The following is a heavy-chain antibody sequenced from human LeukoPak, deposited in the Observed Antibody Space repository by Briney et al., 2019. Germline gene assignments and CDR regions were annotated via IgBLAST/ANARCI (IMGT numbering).Heavy chain of an antibody. V-gene: IGHV5-51*01. CDR3: ARRRGSGGYYFDY. CDR1: GYIFTSYL. J-gene: IGHJ4*02. CDR2: VYPGDSHS. D-gene: IGHD6-19*01. Sequence: GEALKISCKGSGYIFTSYLIGWGRQMPGKGLEGMGIVYPGDSHSIYRPSFQGHVTISADKSISTAYLQWSSLRASDTAMYYCARRRGSGGYYFDYWGQGTLVTVSS.